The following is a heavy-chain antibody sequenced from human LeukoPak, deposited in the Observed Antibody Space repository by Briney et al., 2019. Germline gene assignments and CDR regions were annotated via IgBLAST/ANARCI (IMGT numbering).Heavy chain of an antibody. CDR3: ARARQQLVGYNWFDP. CDR2: INPNSGGT. D-gene: IGHD6-13*01. Sequence: ASVKLSCKASGYTFTGYYMHWVRQAPGQGHEWMGWINPNSGGTNYAQKYQGSVTMTRDTSISTAYMELSRLRSDDTAVYYCARARQQLVGYNWFDPWGQGTLVTVSS. J-gene: IGHJ5*02. V-gene: IGHV1-2*02. CDR1: GYTFTGYY.